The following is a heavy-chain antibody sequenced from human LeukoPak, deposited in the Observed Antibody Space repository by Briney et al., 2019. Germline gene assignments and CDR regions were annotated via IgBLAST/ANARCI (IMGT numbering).Heavy chain of an antibody. CDR2: ISSSSSTI. J-gene: IGHJ4*02. V-gene: IGHV3-48*01. Sequence: GGSLRLSCAASGFTFSSYSMNWVRQAPGKGLEWVSYISSSSSTIYYADSVKGRFTISRDNAKNSLYLQMNSLRAEDTAVYYCASRVLEWLSYTWWDRRIDYWGQGTLVTVSS. D-gene: IGHD3-3*01. CDR3: ASRVLEWLSYTWWDRRIDY. CDR1: GFTFSSYS.